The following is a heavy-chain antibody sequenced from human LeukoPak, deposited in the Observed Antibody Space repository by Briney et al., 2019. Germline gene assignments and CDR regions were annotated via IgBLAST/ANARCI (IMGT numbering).Heavy chain of an antibody. Sequence: GGSLRLSCAASGFTFSSYTMNWVRQAPGKGLEWVSYISSSSSSTIYYADSVKGRFTISRDNAKNSLYLQMNSLRDEDTAVYYCAPRGVVIDYWGQGTLVTVSS. D-gene: IGHD3-3*01. CDR1: GFTFSSYT. CDR3: APRGVVIDY. V-gene: IGHV3-48*02. J-gene: IGHJ4*02. CDR2: ISSSSSSTI.